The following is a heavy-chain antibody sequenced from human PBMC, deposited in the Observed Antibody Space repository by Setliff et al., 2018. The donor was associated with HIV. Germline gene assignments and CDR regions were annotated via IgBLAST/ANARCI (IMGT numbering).Heavy chain of an antibody. D-gene: IGHD4-4*01. Sequence: ASVKVSCKASGYTFTSYYMHWVRQAPGQGLEWMGIINPSDGNTGYAQKFQGRLTMTRNTSISTVNMELSSLRSEDTAVYFCARVGRLHYLTPFYYYGMDVWGQGTTVTVSS. CDR1: GYTFTSYY. CDR3: ARVGRLHYLTPFYYYGMDV. V-gene: IGHV1-46*01. J-gene: IGHJ6*02. CDR2: INPSDGNT.